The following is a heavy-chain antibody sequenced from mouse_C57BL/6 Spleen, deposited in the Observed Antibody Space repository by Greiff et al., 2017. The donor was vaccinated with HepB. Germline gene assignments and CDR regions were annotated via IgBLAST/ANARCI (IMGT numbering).Heavy chain of an antibody. CDR3: ARGGLDAMDY. D-gene: IGHD3-1*01. CDR2: IDPSDSET. CDR1: GYTFTSYW. J-gene: IGHJ4*01. Sequence: QVQLKEPGAELVRPGSSVKLSCKASGYTFTSYWMHWVKQRPIQGLEWIGNIDPSDSETHYNQKFKDKATLTVDKSSSTAYMQLSSLTSEDAAVYYCARGGLDAMDYWGQGTSVTVSS. V-gene: IGHV1-52*01.